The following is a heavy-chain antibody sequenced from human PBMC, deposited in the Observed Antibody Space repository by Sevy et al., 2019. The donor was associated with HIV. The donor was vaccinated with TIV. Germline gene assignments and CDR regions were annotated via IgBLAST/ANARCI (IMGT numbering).Heavy chain of an antibody. J-gene: IGHJ6*02. CDR2: INPNSGGT. CDR3: TMPGEPSTRTAYMGWGRLGSDETAVYYCARDLEPDIVVVPAAIGDYYYYGMDV. D-gene: IGHD2-2*02. Sequence: ASVKVSCKASGYTFTGYYMHWVRQAPGQGLEWMGWINPNSGGTNYAQKFQGRVTMTRDTSISTAYMELSRLRSDDTVKGGVTMPGEPSTRTAYMGWGRLGSDETAVYYCARDLEPDIVVVPAAIGDYYYYGMDVWGQGTTVTVSS. CDR1: GYTFTGYY. V-gene: IGHV1-2*05.